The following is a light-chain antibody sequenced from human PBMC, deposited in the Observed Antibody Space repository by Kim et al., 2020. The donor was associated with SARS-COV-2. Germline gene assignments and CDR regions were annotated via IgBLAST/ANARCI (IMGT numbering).Light chain of an antibody. Sequence: VSPGQTASINCSGDKLGDKYACWYQQKPGQAPVLVIYQDSKRPSGIPERFSGSNSGNTATLTISGTQAMDEADYYCQAWDSSFVVFGGGTQLTVL. CDR1: KLGDKY. CDR2: QDS. CDR3: QAWDSSFVV. V-gene: IGLV3-1*01. J-gene: IGLJ2*01.